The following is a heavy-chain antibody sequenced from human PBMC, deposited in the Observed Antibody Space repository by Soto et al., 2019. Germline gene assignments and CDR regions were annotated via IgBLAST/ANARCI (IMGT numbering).Heavy chain of an antibody. J-gene: IGHJ4*02. CDR3: ARGPTDYSDNSGNYFLDY. CDR2: ISTYNGNT. CDR1: GYTFNTYG. D-gene: IGHD3-22*01. Sequence: QVQLVQSGAEVNKPGASVKVSCKASGYTFNTYGMSWVRQAPGQGLDWMGWISTYNGNTKYAERLQGRVTMTTDTTMCTAYMEVRYLRSDDTAVYYCARGPTDYSDNSGNYFLDYWGQGTLVTVSS. V-gene: IGHV1-18*01.